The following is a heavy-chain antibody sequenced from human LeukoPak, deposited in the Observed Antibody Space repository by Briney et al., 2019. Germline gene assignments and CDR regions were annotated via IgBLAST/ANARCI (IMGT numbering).Heavy chain of an antibody. V-gene: IGHV3-30-3*01. CDR3: AREVGATDY. D-gene: IGHD1-26*01. CDR2: LSYDGSTK. J-gene: IGHJ4*02. Sequence: GGSLRLSCAASGFTFSSFAMHWVRQAPGKGLEWVAILSYDGSTKYYADSVKGRFTISRDNSRNTLYLQMNSLRAEDTAMYYCAREVGATDYWGQGTLVTVSS. CDR1: GFTFSSFA.